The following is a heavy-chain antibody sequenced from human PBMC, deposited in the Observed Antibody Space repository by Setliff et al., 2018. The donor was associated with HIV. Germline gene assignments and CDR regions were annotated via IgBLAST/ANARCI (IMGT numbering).Heavy chain of an antibody. Sequence: LSLTCAVSGGSISSNKWWSWVRQPPGKGLEWIGEIYQSGHTNYSPPLESRVTISVDESKNRFSLKLSSVTAADTAVYYCARSACDILTGEWYFDYWGQGTLVTVS. V-gene: IGHV4-4*02. CDR3: ARSACDILTGEWYFDY. J-gene: IGHJ4*02. CDR1: GGSISSNKW. D-gene: IGHD3-9*01. CDR2: IYQSGHT.